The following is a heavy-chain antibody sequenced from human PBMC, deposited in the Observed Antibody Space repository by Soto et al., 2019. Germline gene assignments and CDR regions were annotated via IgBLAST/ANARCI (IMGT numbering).Heavy chain of an antibody. D-gene: IGHD6-6*01. CDR1: GYTFTSYG. CDR2: ISAYNGKT. Sequence: QVQLVQSGAEVKKPGASVKVSCKASGYTFTSYGISWVRQAPGQGLEWMGWISAYNGKTNYAQKLKGRVTMTTDTSTSTAYMELRSLRSDDTDVYSCARDAQQLGHYDYYGMGVWGQGTTVTFAS. CDR3: ARDAQQLGHYDYYGMGV. J-gene: IGHJ6*01. V-gene: IGHV1-18*01.